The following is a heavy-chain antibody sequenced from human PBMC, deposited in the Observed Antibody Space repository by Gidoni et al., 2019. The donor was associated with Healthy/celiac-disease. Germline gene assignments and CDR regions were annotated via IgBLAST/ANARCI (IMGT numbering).Heavy chain of an antibody. CDR1: GFTFSSYS. V-gene: IGHV3-21*01. D-gene: IGHD3-22*01. J-gene: IGHJ4*02. CDR2: ISSSSSYI. Sequence: EVQLVESGGGLVKPGGSLRLSCAASGFTFSSYSMNWLRQAPGNGLEWVSSISSSSSYIYYADSVKGRFTISRDNAKNSLYLQMNSLRAEDTAVYYCARDPDSSLFDYWGQGTLVTVSS. CDR3: ARDPDSSLFDY.